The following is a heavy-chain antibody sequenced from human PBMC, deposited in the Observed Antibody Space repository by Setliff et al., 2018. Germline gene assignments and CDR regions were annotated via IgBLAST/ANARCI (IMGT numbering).Heavy chain of an antibody. CDR2: ISSGGETI. J-gene: IGHJ4*02. V-gene: IGHV3-11*01. D-gene: IGHD2-21*02. CDR1: GFRFSDHY. CDR3: ARRLRGSAWYVRLGEDY. Sequence: GGSLRLSCVGSGFRFSDHYMTWVRQAPGKGLEWLSDISSGGETISYADSVKGRFTTSRDNAKNSLYLQMNSLRAEDTAVYYCARRLRGSAWYVRLGEDYWGQGVLVTVSS.